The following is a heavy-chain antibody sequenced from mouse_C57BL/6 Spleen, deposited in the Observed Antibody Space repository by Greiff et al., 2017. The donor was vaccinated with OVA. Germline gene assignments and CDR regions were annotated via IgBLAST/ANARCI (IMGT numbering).Heavy chain of an antibody. CDR2: INYDGSST. CDR1: GFTFSDYY. Sequence: EVKLVESEGGLVQPGSSMKLSCTASGFTFSDYYMAWVRQVPEKGLEWVANINYDGSSTYYLDSLKSRFIISRDNAKNILYLQMSSLKSEDTATYYCARGQLRPVYAMDYWGQGTSVTVSS. J-gene: IGHJ4*01. D-gene: IGHD3-2*02. CDR3: ARGQLRPVYAMDY. V-gene: IGHV5-16*01.